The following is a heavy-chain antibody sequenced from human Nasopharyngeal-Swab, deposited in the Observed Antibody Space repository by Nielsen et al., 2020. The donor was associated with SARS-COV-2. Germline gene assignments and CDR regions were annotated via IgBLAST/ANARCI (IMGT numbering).Heavy chain of an antibody. CDR2: INHSGST. V-gene: IGHV4-34*01. J-gene: IGHJ4*02. CDR3: ARNPFDY. Sequence: SETLSLTCAVYGGSFSGYYWSWIRQPPGKGLEWIGEINHSGSTNYNPSLKSRVTISVDTSKNQFSLKLSSVTAADTAVYYCARNPFDYWGQGILVTVSS. CDR1: GGSFSGYY.